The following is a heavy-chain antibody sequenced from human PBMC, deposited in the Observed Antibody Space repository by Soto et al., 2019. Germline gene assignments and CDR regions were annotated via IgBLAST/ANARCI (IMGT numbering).Heavy chain of an antibody. V-gene: IGHV1-2*02. Sequence: GASVKVSCKASGYTFTGYYMHWVRQAAGQGLEWMGWINPNSGGTNYVQKFQGRVTMTRDTSISTAYKELSRLRSDDTAVYYGARDRRELRFLEWFQIGMDVWGQGTTVTVSS. J-gene: IGHJ6*02. CDR1: GYTFTGYY. CDR2: INPNSGGT. CDR3: ARDRRELRFLEWFQIGMDV. D-gene: IGHD3-3*01.